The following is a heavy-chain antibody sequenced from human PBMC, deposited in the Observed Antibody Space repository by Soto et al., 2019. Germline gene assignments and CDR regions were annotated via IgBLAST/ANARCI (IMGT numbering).Heavy chain of an antibody. CDR3: ARGRGHQGYFDY. CDR2: INHSGST. Sequence: QVQLQQRGAGLLKPSETLSLTCAVYGGSFSGYYWSWIRQPPGKGLEWIGEINHSGSTNYNPSLKSRVTISVDTSKNQFSLKLSSVTAADTAVYYCARGRGHQGYFDYWGQGTLVTVSS. D-gene: IGHD2-2*01. J-gene: IGHJ4*02. CDR1: GGSFSGYY. V-gene: IGHV4-34*01.